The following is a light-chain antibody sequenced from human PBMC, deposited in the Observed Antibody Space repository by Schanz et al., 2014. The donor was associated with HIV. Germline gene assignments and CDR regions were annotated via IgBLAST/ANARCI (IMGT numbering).Light chain of an antibody. CDR2: DVT. J-gene: IGLJ2*01. V-gene: IGLV2-11*01. Sequence: QSALTQPRSVSGSPGQSVAISCTGTSSDVGGYNYVSWYQQHPGKAPKLMIYDVTKRPSGVPDRFSGSKSGNTASLTISGLQAEDEADYYCQSFDNSLSGVVFGGGTKLTVL. CDR1: SSDVGGYNY. CDR3: QSFDNSLSGVV.